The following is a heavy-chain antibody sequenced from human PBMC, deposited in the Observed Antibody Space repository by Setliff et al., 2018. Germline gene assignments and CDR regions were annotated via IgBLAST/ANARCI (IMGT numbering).Heavy chain of an antibody. CDR3: ATGFHYYDSSATGHYYYYVDV. D-gene: IGHD3-22*01. Sequence: GGSLRLSCSASGFTFNTYTMHWVRQAPGKGLEWVGRFKSIADGGTTNYAAPVQGRFTISRDDSKNTLFLQMNSLKTEDTAVYYCATGFHYYDSSATGHYYYYVDVWGKGTTVTVSS. CDR2: FKSIADGGTT. V-gene: IGHV3-15*01. CDR1: GFTFNTYT. J-gene: IGHJ6*03.